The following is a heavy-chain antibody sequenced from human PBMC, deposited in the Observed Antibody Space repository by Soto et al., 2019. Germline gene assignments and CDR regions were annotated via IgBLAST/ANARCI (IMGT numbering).Heavy chain of an antibody. Sequence: GASVKVSCKASGYTFTSYAMHWVRQAPGQRLEWMGWINAGNGNTKYSQKFQGRVTITRDTSASTAYMELSSLRSEDTAVYYCANPNPEYSSSRTDYYYGMDVWGQGTTVTVSS. CDR1: GYTFTSYA. CDR2: INAGNGNT. CDR3: ANPNPEYSSSRTDYYYGMDV. V-gene: IGHV1-3*01. D-gene: IGHD6-13*01. J-gene: IGHJ6*02.